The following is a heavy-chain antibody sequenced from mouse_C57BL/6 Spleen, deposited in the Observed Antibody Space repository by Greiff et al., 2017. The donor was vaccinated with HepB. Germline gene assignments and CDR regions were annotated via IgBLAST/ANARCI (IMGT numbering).Heavy chain of an antibody. V-gene: IGHV7-3*01. J-gene: IGHJ1*03. Sequence: EVQLVESGGGLVQPGGSLSLSCAASGFTFTDYYMSWVRQPPGKALEWLGFIRNKANGYTTEYSASVKGRFTISRDNSQSILYLQMNALRAEDSATYYCGRYATTGDWYFDVWGTGTTVTVSS. CDR2: IRNKANGYTT. CDR3: GRYATTGDWYFDV. CDR1: GFTFTDYY. D-gene: IGHD1-1*01.